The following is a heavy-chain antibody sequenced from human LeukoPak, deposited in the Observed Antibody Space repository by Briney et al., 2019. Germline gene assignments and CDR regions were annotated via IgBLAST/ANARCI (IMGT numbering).Heavy chain of an antibody. J-gene: IGHJ4*02. Sequence: GGSLSLSCAASGFTLRNYWMSWVRQAPGKGLEWVANINQDGSEKYYVDSVKDRFTISRDNAKSSLYLQMNSLRVEDTAVYYCASDRDYYDSSGHLFDYWGQGTLVTVSS. CDR2: INQDGSEK. D-gene: IGHD3-22*01. CDR3: ASDRDYYDSSGHLFDY. V-gene: IGHV3-7*01. CDR1: GFTLRNYW.